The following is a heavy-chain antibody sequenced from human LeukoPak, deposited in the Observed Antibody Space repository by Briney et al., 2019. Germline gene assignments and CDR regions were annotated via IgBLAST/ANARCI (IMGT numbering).Heavy chain of an antibody. J-gene: IGHJ5*02. CDR3: AKPPFARGNVWFDP. V-gene: IGHV3-23*01. CDR2: ISGSGGST. Sequence: GGSLRLSCAASRFTFSSYAMSWVRQAPGKGLEWVSAISGSGGSTYYADSVKGRFTISRDNSKNTLYLQMNSLRAEDTAVYYCAKPPFARGNVWFDPWGQGTLVTVSS. D-gene: IGHD4-23*01. CDR1: RFTFSSYA.